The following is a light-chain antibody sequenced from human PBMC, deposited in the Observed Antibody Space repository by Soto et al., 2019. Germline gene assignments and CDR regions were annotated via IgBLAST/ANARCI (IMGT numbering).Light chain of an antibody. CDR1: SSDVGAFNY. J-gene: IGLJ2*01. CDR2: EVS. Sequence: QSVLTQPPFASGSPGQSVTISCAGTSSDVGAFNYVSWYQQLPGKAPKLMIYEVSKRPSGVPDRFSGSKSGNTASLTVSGLQAEDEADYYCSSYAGSNNVIFGGGTKLTVL. CDR3: SSYAGSNNVI. V-gene: IGLV2-8*01.